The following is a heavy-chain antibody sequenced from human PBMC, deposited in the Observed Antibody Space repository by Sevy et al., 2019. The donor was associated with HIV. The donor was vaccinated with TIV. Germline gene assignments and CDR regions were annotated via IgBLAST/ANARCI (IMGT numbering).Heavy chain of an antibody. CDR2: ISSSGSNI. CDR3: ARDLHRGLSGSTSGY. D-gene: IGHD3-3*01. V-gene: IGHV3-11*01. J-gene: IGHJ4*02. CDR1: GFTFSDYY. Sequence: GGSLRLSCAASGFTFSDYYMSRIRQAPWKGLEWVSYISSSGSNIYYADSVKGRFTVSRDNAKNSMYLQMNSLRAEDTALYYCARDLHRGLSGSTSGYWGQGTLVTVSS.